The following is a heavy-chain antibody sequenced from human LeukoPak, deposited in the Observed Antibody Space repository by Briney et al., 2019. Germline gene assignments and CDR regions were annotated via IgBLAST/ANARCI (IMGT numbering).Heavy chain of an antibody. J-gene: IGHJ4*02. CDR3: AKDVRGGSYLGVEVDY. CDR2: ISYDGSNK. CDR1: GFSVSNNY. V-gene: IGHV3-30*18. D-gene: IGHD1-26*01. Sequence: PGGSLRLSCAASGFSVSNNYMNWVRQAPGKGLEWVAVISYDGSNKYYADSVKGRFTISRDNSKNTLYLQMNSLRAEDTAVYYCAKDVRGGSYLGVEVDYWGQGTLVTVSS.